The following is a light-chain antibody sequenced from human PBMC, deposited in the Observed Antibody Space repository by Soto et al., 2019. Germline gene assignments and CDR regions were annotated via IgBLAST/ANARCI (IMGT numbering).Light chain of an antibody. J-gene: IGKJ2*01. V-gene: IGKV3-20*01. Sequence: VLTQSPGTLSLSAGDRATLSCRASQSVSSSSFAWYQQKPGQAPRLLIFGTSARATGTPDRFRGSGSGTEFTLTITRLAPEDFAVYYCQKYGNSRFTFGRGTKLEIK. CDR3: QKYGNSRFT. CDR2: GTS. CDR1: QSVSSSS.